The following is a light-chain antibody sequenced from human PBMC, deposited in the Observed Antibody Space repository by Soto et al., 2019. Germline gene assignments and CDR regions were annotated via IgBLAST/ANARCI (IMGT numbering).Light chain of an antibody. CDR1: QDISHF. J-gene: IGKJ4*01. CDR2: GAS. Sequence: EIQMTQSPASLSASVGDRVTLTCRASQDISHFLAWYQQRPGKVPKLLIYGASTLQSGVPLRFSGSGSGTDFTLTISNLQPEDFATYFCQQSYSTPLTFGGGTKVDIK. V-gene: IGKV1-27*01. CDR3: QQSYSTPLT.